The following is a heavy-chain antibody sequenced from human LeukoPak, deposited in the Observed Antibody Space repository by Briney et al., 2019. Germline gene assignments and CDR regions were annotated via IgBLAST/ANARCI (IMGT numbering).Heavy chain of an antibody. CDR2: IYHGGST. D-gene: IGHD1-26*01. V-gene: IGHV4-38-2*02. CDR3: ARDRFRGSYFDY. J-gene: IGHJ4*02. CDR1: GYSISSGYY. Sequence: SETLSLTCTVSGYSISSGYYWGWIRQPPGKGLEWIGSIYHGGSTYYNPSLKSRVTISVDTSKNQFSLKLSSVTAADTAVYYCARDRFRGSYFDYWGQGTLVTVSS.